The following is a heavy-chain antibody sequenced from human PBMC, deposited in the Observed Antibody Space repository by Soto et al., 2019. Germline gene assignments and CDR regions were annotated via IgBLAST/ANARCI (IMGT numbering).Heavy chain of an antibody. V-gene: IGHV3-7*01. J-gene: IGHJ5*02. CDR1: GFTFSKCW. CDR3: ACWGDCGSGIYSS. D-gene: IGHD2-15*01. Sequence: GGSLRLSCAASGFTFSKCWMSWVRLAPGKGLEWVATMKPDGSEKYYVDSVKGRFTISRDNAKNSLYLQMNSLTPEDTAVFYCACWGDCGSGIYSSWGQGALVTVSS. CDR2: MKPDGSEK.